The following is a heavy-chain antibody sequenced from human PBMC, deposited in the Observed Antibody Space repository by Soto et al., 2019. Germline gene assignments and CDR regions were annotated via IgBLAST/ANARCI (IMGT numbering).Heavy chain of an antibody. CDR2: IYLGDSNT. J-gene: IGHJ4*02. CDR1: GYRFTSYW. CDR3: ARQEYCSSTSCYTVDS. D-gene: IGHD2-2*02. Sequence: GESLKISCKGSGYRFTSYWIGWVRQMPGKGLEWMGIIYLGDSNTRYSPSSQGQVTISADKSISTAYLQWSSLKASDTAIYYCARQEYCSSTSCYTVDSWGQGTLVTVSS. V-gene: IGHV5-51*01.